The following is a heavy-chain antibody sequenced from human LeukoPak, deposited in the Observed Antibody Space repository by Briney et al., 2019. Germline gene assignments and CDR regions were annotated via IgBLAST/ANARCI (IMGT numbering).Heavy chain of an antibody. CDR2: IYYSGST. Sequence: SETLSLTCTVSGGSISSYYWSWIRQPPGKGLEWIGYIYYSGSTNYNPSLKSRVTISVDTSKNQFSLKLSPVTAADTAVYYCARSTPPFYYFDYWGQGTLVTVSS. J-gene: IGHJ4*02. D-gene: IGHD2-15*01. V-gene: IGHV4-59*01. CDR1: GGSISSYY. CDR3: ARSTPPFYYFDY.